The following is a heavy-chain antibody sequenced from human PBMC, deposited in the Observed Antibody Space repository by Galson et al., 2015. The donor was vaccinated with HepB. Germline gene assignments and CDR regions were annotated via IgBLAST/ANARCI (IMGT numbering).Heavy chain of an antibody. CDR3: AHTLNVGIGVFLKINWFDP. V-gene: IGHV2-5*02. CDR1: GFSLSTSGVG. J-gene: IGHJ5*02. Sequence: PALVKPTQTLTLTCTFSGFSLSTSGVGVGWIRQPPGKALEWLALIYWDDDKRYSPSLKSRLTITKDTSKNQVVLTMTNMDPVDTATYYCAHTLNVGIGVFLKINWFDPWGQGTLVTVSS. CDR2: IYWDDDK. D-gene: IGHD2/OR15-2a*01.